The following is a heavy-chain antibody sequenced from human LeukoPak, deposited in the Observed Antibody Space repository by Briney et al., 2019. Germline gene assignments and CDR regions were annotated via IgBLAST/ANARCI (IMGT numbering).Heavy chain of an antibody. D-gene: IGHD7-27*01. CDR1: GFTFSSYE. CDR3: AREEGGKLGIDYYFDY. J-gene: IGHJ4*02. Sequence: GGSLRLSCAASGFTFSSYEMNWVRQAPGKVLEWVSSISSSSIYIYYADSVKGRFTISRDNAKNSLYLQMNSLRAEDTAMYYCAREEGGKLGIDYYFDYWGQGTLVTVSS. CDR2: ISSSSIYI. V-gene: IGHV3-21*06.